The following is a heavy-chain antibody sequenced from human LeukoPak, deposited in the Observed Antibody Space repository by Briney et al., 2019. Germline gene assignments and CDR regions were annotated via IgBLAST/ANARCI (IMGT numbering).Heavy chain of an antibody. CDR2: IYIDGGT. J-gene: IGHJ4*02. CDR3: ARGHYSNRL. D-gene: IGHD2-2*01. V-gene: IGHV3-66*01. Sequence: GGSLRLSCAASGFTVSSKYMSCVRQAPGKGLEWGSVIYIDGGTYYADSVKGRFTISRDNSKNTLLLQMNSLRAEDTAVYYCARGHYSNRLGGQGALVTVSS. CDR1: GFTVSSKY.